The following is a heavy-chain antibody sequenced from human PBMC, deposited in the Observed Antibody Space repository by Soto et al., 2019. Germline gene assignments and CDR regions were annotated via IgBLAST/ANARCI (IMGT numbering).Heavy chain of an antibody. V-gene: IGHV1-18*01. CDR2: ISAYNGNT. Sequence: ASVKVSCKASGYTFTSYGISWVRQAPGQGLEWMGWISAYNGNTNYAQKLQGRVTMTTDTSTSTAYMELRSLRSDDTAVYYCARDDRYSSGWPTTECFDYWGQGTLVTVSS. CDR1: GYTFTSYG. D-gene: IGHD6-19*01. J-gene: IGHJ4*02. CDR3: ARDDRYSSGWPTTECFDY.